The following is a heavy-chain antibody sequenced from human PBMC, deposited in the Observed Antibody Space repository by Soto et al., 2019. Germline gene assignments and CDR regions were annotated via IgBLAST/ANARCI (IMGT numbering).Heavy chain of an antibody. CDR1: GYTFSKYA. Sequence: QVQLVQSGAEVKKPGASVKVSCKPSGYTFSKYAMHWVRQAPGQSLEWLGWINTDNGSTKYSPKFRGRVTVTRDSSASTVYMELSSLRSEDTAVYYCARDGAVAESVNFAYWGQGTLVTVSS. V-gene: IGHV1-3*04. CDR3: ARDGAVAESVNFAY. D-gene: IGHD6-19*01. J-gene: IGHJ4*02. CDR2: INTDNGST.